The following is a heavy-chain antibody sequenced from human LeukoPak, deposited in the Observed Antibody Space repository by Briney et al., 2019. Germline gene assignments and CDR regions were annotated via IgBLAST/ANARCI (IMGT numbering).Heavy chain of an antibody. CDR2: ISSSGSTI. CDR1: GFTFSSYG. Sequence: GGSLRLSCAASGFTFSSYGMSWVRQAPGKGLEWVSYISSSGSTIYYADSVKGRFTISRDNAKNSLYLQMNSLRAEDTAVYYCARGIMTPYYMDVWGGGTTVTVSS. D-gene: IGHD3-16*01. CDR3: ARGIMTPYYMDV. V-gene: IGHV3-48*04. J-gene: IGHJ6*03.